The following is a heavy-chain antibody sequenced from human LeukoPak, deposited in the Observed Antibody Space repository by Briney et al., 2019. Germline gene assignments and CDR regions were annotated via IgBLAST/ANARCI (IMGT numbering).Heavy chain of an antibody. CDR2: INPDSADT. J-gene: IGHJ5*02. CDR1: GYTFTGYY. D-gene: IGHD3-10*01. CDR3: TRDLLGGSGTFDP. Sequence: ASVKVSCKASGYTFTGYYLHWVRQAPGQGLEWMGWINPDSADTNYLQKFQGRVTMTRDTSISTAYMELSRLRSDDTAVYYCTRDLLGGSGTFDPWGQGTLVTVSS. V-gene: IGHV1-2*02.